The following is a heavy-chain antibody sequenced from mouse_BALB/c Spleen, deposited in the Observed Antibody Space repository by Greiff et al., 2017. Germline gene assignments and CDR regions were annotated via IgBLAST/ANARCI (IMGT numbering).Heavy chain of an antibody. CDR3: AIGLGPFAY. Sequence: EVKLVESGAELVKPGASVKLSCTASGFNIKDTYMHWVKQRPEQGLEWIGRIDPANGNTKYDPKFQGKATITADTSSNTAYLQLSSLTSEDTAVYYCAIGLGPFAYWGQGTLVTVSA. J-gene: IGHJ3*01. V-gene: IGHV14-3*02. D-gene: IGHD4-1*01. CDR1: GFNIKDTY. CDR2: IDPANGNT.